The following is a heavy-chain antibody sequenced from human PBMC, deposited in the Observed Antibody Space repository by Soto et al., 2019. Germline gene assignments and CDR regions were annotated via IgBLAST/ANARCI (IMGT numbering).Heavy chain of an antibody. D-gene: IGHD3-3*01. CDR1: GYTFTGYY. J-gene: IGHJ6*02. CDR2: INPNSGGT. V-gene: IGHV1-2*04. Sequence: ASVKVSCKASGYTFTGYYMHWVRQAPGQGLEWMGWINPNSGGTNYAQKFQGWVTMTRDTSISTAYMELSRLRSDDTAVYYCAREPVLRFLEWPYYYYGMDVWGQGTTVTVSS. CDR3: AREPVLRFLEWPYYYYGMDV.